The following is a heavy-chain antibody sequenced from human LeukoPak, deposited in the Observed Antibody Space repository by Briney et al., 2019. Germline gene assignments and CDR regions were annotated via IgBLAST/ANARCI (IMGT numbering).Heavy chain of an antibody. D-gene: IGHD4-11*01. J-gene: IGHJ5*02. CDR2: IYTGGNT. V-gene: IGHV3-66*01. Sequence: GALRLSCAGSGFTVSSNYMSWVRQAPGKGLEWVSVIYTGGNTYYADSVKGRFTISRDNSKNTLYLQMNSLRAEDTAVYYCARGLIYSPNWFDPWGQGTLVSVSS. CDR1: GFTVSSNY. CDR3: ARGLIYSPNWFDP.